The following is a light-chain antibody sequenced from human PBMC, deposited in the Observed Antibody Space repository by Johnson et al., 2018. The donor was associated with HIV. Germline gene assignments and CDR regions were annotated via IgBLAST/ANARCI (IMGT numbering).Light chain of an antibody. Sequence: QSVLSQPPSVSAAPGQKVTISCSGSYSNIANNYVSWYQQLPGAAPKLLIYKDDKRPSGIPDRFSGSKSGTSATLSITGLQTGDEADYYCGTWDSSLSVYVFGTGTKVTVL. V-gene: IGLV1-51*02. CDR1: YSNIANNY. CDR3: GTWDSSLSVYV. J-gene: IGLJ1*01. CDR2: KDD.